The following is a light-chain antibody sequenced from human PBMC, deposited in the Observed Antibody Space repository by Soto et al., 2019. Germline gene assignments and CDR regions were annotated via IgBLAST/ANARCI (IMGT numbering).Light chain of an antibody. Sequence: DIQMTQSPSTLPASVGDRVTITCRASQSISNWLAWYPKKPGTATKVLIYHASNLQSGVPSRFSGSGSGTEFPLTISSLQPDYFATYYCQQYNSYSFGQGTKVDIK. J-gene: IGKJ1*01. CDR1: QSISNW. CDR3: QQYNSYS. CDR2: HAS. V-gene: IGKV1-5*01.